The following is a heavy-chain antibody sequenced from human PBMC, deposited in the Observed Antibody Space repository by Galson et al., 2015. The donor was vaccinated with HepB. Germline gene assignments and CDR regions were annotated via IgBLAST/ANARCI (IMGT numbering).Heavy chain of an antibody. V-gene: IGHV3-7*03. CDR1: GFTFSSYW. D-gene: IGHD6-19*01. CDR2: IKQDGSEK. J-gene: IGHJ4*02. CDR3: ARVVARLVRPLETDY. Sequence: SLRLSCAASGFTFSSYWMSWVRQAPGKGLEWVANIKQDGSEKYYVDSVKGRFTISRDNAKNSLYLQMNSLRAEDTAVYYCARVVARLVRPLETDYWGQGTLVTVSS.